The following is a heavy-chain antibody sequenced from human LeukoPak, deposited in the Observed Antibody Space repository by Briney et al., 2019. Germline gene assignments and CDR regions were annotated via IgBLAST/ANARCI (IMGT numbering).Heavy chain of an antibody. CDR1: GYTFGAYY. J-gene: IGHJ3*02. CDR2: IRPNSGGT. D-gene: IGHD3-16*01. V-gene: IGHV1-2*02. Sequence: EASVKVSCKASGYTFGAYYMYWVRQAPGQGLGWMGWIRPNSGGTNYTQKFQGRVTMTRDTSINTAYMELSRLTSDDTAVYFCATWGLHFDIWGQGTMVIVAS. CDR3: ATWGLHFDI.